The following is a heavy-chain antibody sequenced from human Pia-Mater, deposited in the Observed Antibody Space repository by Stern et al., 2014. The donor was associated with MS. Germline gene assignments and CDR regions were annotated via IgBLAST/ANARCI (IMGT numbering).Heavy chain of an antibody. CDR2: NNPNSGGT. CDR1: GYTFTGYY. J-gene: IGHJ6*02. V-gene: IGHV1-2*06. CDR3: ARSNYCSGGSCYYYYGMDV. Sequence: QVQLVQSGAEVKKPGASVKVSCKASGYTFTGYYMHWVRQAPGQGLEWMGRNNPNSGGTNYAQKFQGRVTMTRDTSISTAYMELSRLRSDDTAVYYCARSNYCSGGSCYYYYGMDVWGQGTTVTVSS. D-gene: IGHD2-15*01.